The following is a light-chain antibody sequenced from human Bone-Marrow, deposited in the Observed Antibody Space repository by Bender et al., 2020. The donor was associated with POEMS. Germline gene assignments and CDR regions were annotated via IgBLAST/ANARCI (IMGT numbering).Light chain of an antibody. CDR3: CSYISPTIRV. J-gene: IGLJ3*02. CDR2: DVG. V-gene: IGLV2-14*01. CDR1: TSDIGTYNY. Sequence: QSALTQPASVSGSPGQSITISCTGTTSDIGTYNYVSWFQQHPGKAPNRIIYDVGSRPPGVSNRFSGSKSGNTASLTISGLQAEDEAHYYCCSYISPTIRVFGGGTKLTVL.